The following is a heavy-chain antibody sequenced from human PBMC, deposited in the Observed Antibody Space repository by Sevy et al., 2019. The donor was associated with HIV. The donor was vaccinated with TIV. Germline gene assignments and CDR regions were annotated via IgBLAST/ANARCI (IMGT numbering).Heavy chain of an antibody. V-gene: IGHV1-18*01. D-gene: IGHD3-16*01. Sequence: ASVKVSCKASGYTFTSYGISWVRQAPGQGLEWMGWISAYNGNTNYAQKLQGRVTMTTDTSTSTAYMELRSLRSDDTAVYYCARDAWGSHFDAFDIWGQGTMVTVSS. CDR1: GYTFTSYG. J-gene: IGHJ3*02. CDR2: ISAYNGNT. CDR3: ARDAWGSHFDAFDI.